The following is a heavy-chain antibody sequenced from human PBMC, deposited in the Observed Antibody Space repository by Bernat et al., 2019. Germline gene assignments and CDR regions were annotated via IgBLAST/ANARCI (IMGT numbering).Heavy chain of an antibody. J-gene: IGHJ4*02. CDR3: ENSHNDHTSYFDY. Sequence: QVQLVESGGGVVQPGRSLRLSCADSGFTFSYYGMHWVRQAPGKGLEWVTFISYDGSNIYYADSVKGRFIISRDNSKNTLYLQMNSLRAEDTAVYYCENSHNDHTSYFDYWGQGTLVTVSS. CDR2: ISYDGSNI. CDR1: GFTFSYYG. D-gene: IGHD1-1*01. V-gene: IGHV3-30*18.